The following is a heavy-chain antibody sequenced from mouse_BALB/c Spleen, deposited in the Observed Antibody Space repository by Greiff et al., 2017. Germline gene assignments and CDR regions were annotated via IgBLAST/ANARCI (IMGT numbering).Heavy chain of an antibody. J-gene: IGHJ4*01. Sequence: VMLVESGPGLVAPSQSLSITCTVSGFSLTSYGVHWVRQPPGKGLEWLGVIWAGGSTNYNSALMSRLSISKDNSKSQVFLKMNSLQTDDTAMYYCARDRTLNDYDYYAMDYWGQGTSVTVSS. CDR2: IWAGGST. CDR1: GFSLTSYG. D-gene: IGHD2-4*01. CDR3: ARDRTLNDYDYYAMDY. V-gene: IGHV2-9*02.